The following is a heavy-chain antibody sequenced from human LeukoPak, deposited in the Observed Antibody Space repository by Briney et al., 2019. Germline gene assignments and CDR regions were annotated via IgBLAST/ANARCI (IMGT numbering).Heavy chain of an antibody. V-gene: IGHV3-21*01. Sequence: PGGSLRLSCAASGFTFSSYSMNWVRQAPGKGLEWVASISSSSSYIYYADSVKGRFTIPRDNAKNSLYLQMNSLRAEDTAVYYCASRGSYGGGWFDPWGQGTLVTVSS. J-gene: IGHJ5*02. CDR2: ISSSSSYI. CDR3: ASRGSYGGGWFDP. CDR1: GFTFSSYS. D-gene: IGHD1-26*01.